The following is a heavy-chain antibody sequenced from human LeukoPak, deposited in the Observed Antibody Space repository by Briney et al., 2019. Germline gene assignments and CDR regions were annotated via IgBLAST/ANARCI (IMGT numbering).Heavy chain of an antibody. CDR2: ISYDGSNK. D-gene: IGHD1-7*01. CDR3: ARETGTTTLRSNFDY. J-gene: IGHJ4*02. Sequence: HSGRSLRLSCAASGFTFSSYAMHWVRQAPGKGLEWVAVISYDGSNKYYADSVKGRFTISRDNSKNTLYLQMNSLRAEDTAVYYCARETGTTTLRSNFDYWGQGTLVTVSS. CDR1: GFTFSSYA. V-gene: IGHV3-30-3*01.